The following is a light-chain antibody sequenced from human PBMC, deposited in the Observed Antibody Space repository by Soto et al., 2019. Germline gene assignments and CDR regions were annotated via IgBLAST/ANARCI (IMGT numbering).Light chain of an antibody. CDR2: GAS. Sequence: EMVLTQSPGTLSLSPGEGATLSGRASQSVTRDYLAWYQQKAGQPPRLLIFGASIRATGIPDRFSGSDSGTDFTLSISRLEPEDFAVYFCQHYDTSPTFGQGTTVEIK. J-gene: IGKJ1*01. CDR3: QHYDTSPT. CDR1: QSVTRDY. V-gene: IGKV3-20*01.